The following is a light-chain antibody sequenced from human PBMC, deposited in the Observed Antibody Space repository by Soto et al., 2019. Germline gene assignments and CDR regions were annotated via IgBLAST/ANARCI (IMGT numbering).Light chain of an antibody. CDR2: KAS. CDR3: QQYNSXXYT. Sequence: DIQMTQSPSTLSASVGDRVTITCRASQSISSWLAWYQQKPGKAPKLLIYKASSLESGVPSRFSGSGSGTEFTLTISSLXXXDFATYYCQQYNSXXYTFGQGTKLEIK. J-gene: IGKJ2*01. CDR1: QSISSW. V-gene: IGKV1-5*03.